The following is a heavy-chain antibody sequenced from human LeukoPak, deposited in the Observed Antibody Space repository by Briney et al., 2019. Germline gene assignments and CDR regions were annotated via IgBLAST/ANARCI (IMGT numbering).Heavy chain of an antibody. Sequence: GGSLRLSCAASGFTFSNYWLSWVRQAPGKRLEWVANIGQDGSEKYYVDSVKGRFTISRDNAKNSLYLQMNSLRAEDTAVYYCARPPDYYDSNGYYYFDYWGQGTLVTVSS. CDR1: GFTFSNYW. CDR3: ARPPDYYDSNGYYYFDY. CDR2: IGQDGSEK. J-gene: IGHJ4*02. V-gene: IGHV3-7*01. D-gene: IGHD3-22*01.